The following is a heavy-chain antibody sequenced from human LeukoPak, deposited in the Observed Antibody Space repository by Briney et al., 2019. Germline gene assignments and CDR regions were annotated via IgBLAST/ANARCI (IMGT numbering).Heavy chain of an antibody. CDR1: GYIFTDYY. V-gene: IGHV1-2*02. D-gene: IGHD3-10*01. CDR3: AMDPITMVRGVILFDY. J-gene: IGHJ4*02. Sequence: ASVKVSCKASGYIFTDYYLHWVRQAPGRGLEWMAWINPKSGGTKYAQKFEGRVTMTRDTSSSTAYMEVSRLRSDDTAVYYCAMDPITMVRGVILFDYWGQGTLVTVSS. CDR2: INPKSGGT.